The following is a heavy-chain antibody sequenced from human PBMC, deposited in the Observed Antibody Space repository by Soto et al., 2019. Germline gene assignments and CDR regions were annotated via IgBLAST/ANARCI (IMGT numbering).Heavy chain of an antibody. CDR2: IIPIVGTG. Sequence: QVQLVQSGAEVKKPGSSVKVSCKASGGSFSSYAISWVRQAPGQGLEWMGGIIPIVGTGNYAQNFQGRVKITADEPTSTSYMELSGLRSEDTAMYYCARDLRAAGRPGMDVWGQGNKVTVSS. V-gene: IGHV1-69*01. J-gene: IGHJ6*02. CDR1: GGSFSSYA. D-gene: IGHD6-13*01. CDR3: ARDLRAAGRPGMDV.